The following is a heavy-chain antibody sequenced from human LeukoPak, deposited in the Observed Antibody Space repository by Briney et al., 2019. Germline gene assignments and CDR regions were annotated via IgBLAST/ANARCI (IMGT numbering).Heavy chain of an antibody. CDR2: MYSSGST. J-gene: IGHJ3*02. CDR1: GFTFSSYW. CDR3: ARGPPDCSSTSCYAFDAFDI. V-gene: IGHV4-39*07. Sequence: GSLRLSCAASGFTFSSYWMSWVRQAPGKGLEWIGSMYSSGSTYYNPSLKSRVTISVDTSKNQFSLKLSSVTAADTAVYYCARGPPDCSSTSCYAFDAFDIWGQGTMVTVSS. D-gene: IGHD2-2*01.